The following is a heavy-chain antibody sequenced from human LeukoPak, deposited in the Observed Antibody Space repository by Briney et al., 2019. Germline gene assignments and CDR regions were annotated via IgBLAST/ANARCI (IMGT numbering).Heavy chain of an antibody. J-gene: IGHJ5*02. CDR3: ARVEALRPVAWFDP. V-gene: IGHV4-61*02. CDR2: IYTSGST. D-gene: IGHD4-23*01. CDR1: GGSISSGSYY. Sequence: SQTLSLTCTVSGGSISSGSYYWSWIRQPAGKRLEWIGRIYTSGSTNYNPSLKSRVTISVDTSKNQFSLKLSSVTAADTAVYYCARVEALRPVAWFDPWGQGTLVTVSS.